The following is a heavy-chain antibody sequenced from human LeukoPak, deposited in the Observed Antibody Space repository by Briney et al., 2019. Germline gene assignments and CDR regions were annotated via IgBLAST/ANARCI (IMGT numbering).Heavy chain of an antibody. CDR3: SREGYSGSVTHKGNDY. V-gene: IGHV3-49*04. CDR2: IRSKAYGGTT. CDR1: GFTFGDYG. Sequence: GGSLRLSCTASGFTFGDYGMTWVRQAPGKGLEWVGCIRSKAYGGTTEYAASAKGRFTISRHDSKSIAYLQMNSLKTEDTAVYYCSREGYSGSVTHKGNDYWGQGTLVTVSS. J-gene: IGHJ4*02. D-gene: IGHD3-10*01.